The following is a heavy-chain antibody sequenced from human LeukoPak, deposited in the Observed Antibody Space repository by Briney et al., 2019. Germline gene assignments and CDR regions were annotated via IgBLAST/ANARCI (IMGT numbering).Heavy chain of an antibody. Sequence: QSGGSLRLSCAASGFTFSSYGMHWVRQAPGKGLEWVAFIRYDGSNKYYADSVKGRFTISRDNSKNTLYLQMNSLRAEDTAVYYCASYQHNRRQFSDYWGQGTLVTVSS. CDR2: IRYDGSNK. V-gene: IGHV3-30*02. D-gene: IGHD1-14*01. CDR3: ASYQHNRRQFSDY. CDR1: GFTFSSYG. J-gene: IGHJ4*02.